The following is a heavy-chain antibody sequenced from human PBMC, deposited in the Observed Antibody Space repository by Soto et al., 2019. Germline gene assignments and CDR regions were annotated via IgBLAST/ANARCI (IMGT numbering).Heavy chain of an antibody. CDR2: ISYDGSNK. CDR3: AKDPKYVPTVPDDY. CDR1: GFTFSSDC. V-gene: IGHV3-30*18. J-gene: IGHJ4*02. D-gene: IGHD3-10*02. Sequence: GGSLRLSCAASGFTFSSDCMHWVRQAPGKGLEWVAVISYDGSNKYYADSVKGRFTISRDNSKNTLYLQMNSLRAEDTAVYYCAKDPKYVPTVPDDYWGQGTLVTVSS.